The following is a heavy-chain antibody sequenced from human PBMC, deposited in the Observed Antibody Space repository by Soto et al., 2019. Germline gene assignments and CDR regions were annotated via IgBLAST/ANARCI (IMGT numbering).Heavy chain of an antibody. CDR2: RYYDGST. CDR1: GGSFSSSSYY. J-gene: IGHJ4*02. D-gene: IGHD6-13*01. V-gene: IGHV4-39*01. CDR3: TRRGHISSPT. Sequence: QLQLQESGPGLVTPSETLSLTCIVSGGSFSSSSYYWVWIRQPPGKGLEWVGSRYYDGSTYYNPSLKSRATIAVDTSNNPFSLKLSSVTAADTAVYYCTRRGHISSPTWGQGTLVTVSS.